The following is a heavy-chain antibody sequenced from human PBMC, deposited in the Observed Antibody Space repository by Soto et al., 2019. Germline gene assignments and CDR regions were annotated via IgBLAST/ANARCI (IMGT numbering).Heavy chain of an antibody. D-gene: IGHD6-19*01. V-gene: IGHV3-23*01. CDR2: ISGSGGNS. CDR3: AKWRSSGWSFFDY. Sequence: LRLSCAASGFSFSSYAMSWVRQAPGKGLEWVSAISGSGGNSYYADSVKGRFTISRDNSKNTLYLQMNSLRAEDTAVYYCAKWRSSGWSFFDYWGQGTLVTAPQ. CDR1: GFSFSSYA. J-gene: IGHJ4*02.